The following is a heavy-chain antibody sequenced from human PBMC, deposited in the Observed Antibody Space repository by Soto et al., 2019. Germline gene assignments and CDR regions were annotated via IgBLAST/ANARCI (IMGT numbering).Heavy chain of an antibody. D-gene: IGHD2-15*01. J-gene: IGHJ5*02. Sequence: ESGGGPVRPGGSLKLSCAASGFNFITYSLSWVRQAPGKGLEWVASISSSAVYIDYADSVKGRFTISRDNANNSLHLEMNSLTTEDTALYYCAKGRGALTVVSNWFDPWGQGTLVTVSS. CDR2: ISSSAVYI. CDR1: GFNFITYS. V-gene: IGHV3-21*04. CDR3: AKGRGALTVVSNWFDP.